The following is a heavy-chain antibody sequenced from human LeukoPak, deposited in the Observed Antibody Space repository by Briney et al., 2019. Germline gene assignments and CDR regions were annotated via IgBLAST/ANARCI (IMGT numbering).Heavy chain of an antibody. J-gene: IGHJ5*02. CDR3: ARGIEYSSSLSWFDP. CDR1: GYTFTSYD. V-gene: IGHV1-8*01. D-gene: IGHD6-6*01. CDR2: MNPNSGNT. Sequence: ASVKVSCKASGYTFTSYDINWVRQATGQGLEWMGWMNPNSGNTGYAQKFQGRVTMTRNTSMSTAYMELSSLRSEDTAVYYCARGIEYSSSLSWFDPWGQGTLVTVSS.